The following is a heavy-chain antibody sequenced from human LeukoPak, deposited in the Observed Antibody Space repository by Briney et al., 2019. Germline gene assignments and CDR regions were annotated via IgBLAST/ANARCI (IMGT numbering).Heavy chain of an antibody. D-gene: IGHD6-19*01. CDR3: ARGIAVAEGGDY. J-gene: IGHJ4*02. CDR1: GFSFSSYW. Sequence: PGGSLRLSCAASGFSFSSYWMHWVRQAPGKGLVWVSRINSDGSSTSYVDSVKGRFTISRDNAKNTLYLQMNSLRAEDTAVYYCARGIAVAEGGDYWGQGTLVTVSS. V-gene: IGHV3-74*01. CDR2: INSDGSST.